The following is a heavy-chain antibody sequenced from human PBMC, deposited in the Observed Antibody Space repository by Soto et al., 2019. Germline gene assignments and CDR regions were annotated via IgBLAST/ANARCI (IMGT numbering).Heavy chain of an antibody. CDR2: IYYSGST. CDR1: GGSISSYY. V-gene: IGHV4-59*01. D-gene: IGHD3-10*01. Sequence: SETLSLTCTVSGGSISSYYWSWIRQPPGKGLEWIGYIYYSGSTNYNPSLKSRVTISVDTSKNQFSLKMSSVTAADTAVYYCARASDWFGELIPNYYFDYWGQGTLVTVSS. J-gene: IGHJ4*02. CDR3: ARASDWFGELIPNYYFDY.